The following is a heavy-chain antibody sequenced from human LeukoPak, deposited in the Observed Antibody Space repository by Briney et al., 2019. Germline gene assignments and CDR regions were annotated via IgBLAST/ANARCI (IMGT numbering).Heavy chain of an antibody. CDR3: ARDSLRYQGDYFDY. Sequence: ASVKVSCKASGYTFTSYGISWVRQAPGQGLEWMGWISAYNGNTNYAQKLQGRVTMTTDTSTSTVYMELSSLRSEDTAVYYCARDSLRYQGDYFDYWGQGTLVTVSS. D-gene: IGHD1-14*01. CDR2: ISAYNGNT. CDR1: GYTFTSYG. J-gene: IGHJ4*02. V-gene: IGHV1-18*01.